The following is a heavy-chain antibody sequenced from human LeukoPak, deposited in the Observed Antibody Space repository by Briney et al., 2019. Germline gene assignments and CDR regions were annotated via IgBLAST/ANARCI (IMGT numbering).Heavy chain of an antibody. Sequence: ASVKVSCKASGYTFTSYGISWVRQAPGQGLEWMGWISAYNGNTNYAQKLQGRVTMTTDTSTSTAYMEMRRLRSEDTAVYYCARVGIAAAGTPGSDYWGQGTLVTVSS. CDR2: ISAYNGNT. CDR1: GYTFTSYG. J-gene: IGHJ4*02. CDR3: ARVGIAAAGTPGSDY. V-gene: IGHV1-18*01. D-gene: IGHD6-13*01.